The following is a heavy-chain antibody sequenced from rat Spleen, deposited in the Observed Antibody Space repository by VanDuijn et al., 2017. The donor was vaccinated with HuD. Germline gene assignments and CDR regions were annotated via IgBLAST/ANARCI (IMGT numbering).Heavy chain of an antibody. D-gene: IGHD1-11*01. CDR2: ISYDGSST. CDR3: ARQEDYGGFAY. J-gene: IGHJ3*01. V-gene: IGHV5-17*01. Sequence: EVQLVESGGGLVQPGRSLKLSCVASGFTFSDYAMAWVRQAPKKGLEWVATISYDGSSTYYRDSMKGRFTISRDNAKSTLYLQISSLRSEDTATYYCARQEDYGGFAYWGQGTLVTVSS. CDR1: GFTFSDYA.